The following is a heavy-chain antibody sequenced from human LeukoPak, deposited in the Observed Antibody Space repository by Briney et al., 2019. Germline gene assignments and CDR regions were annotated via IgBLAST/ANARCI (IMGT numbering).Heavy chain of an antibody. Sequence: PSETLSLTCTVSGGSISSGDYYWSWIRQPPGKGLEWIGYIYYSGSTYYNPSLKSRVTISVDTSKNQFSLKLSSVTAADTAVYYCARGRHYGSGSYFDPWGQGTLVTVSS. V-gene: IGHV4-30-4*01. CDR1: GGSISSGDYY. D-gene: IGHD3-10*01. CDR2: IYYSGST. J-gene: IGHJ5*02. CDR3: ARGRHYGSGSYFDP.